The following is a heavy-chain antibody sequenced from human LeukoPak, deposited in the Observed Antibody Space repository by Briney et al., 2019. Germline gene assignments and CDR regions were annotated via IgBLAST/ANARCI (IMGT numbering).Heavy chain of an antibody. CDR2: INTNTGNP. CDR3: SRIGYHTLDY. D-gene: IGHD3-3*01. CDR1: GYSFTNYA. J-gene: IGHJ4*02. Sequence: ASVKVSCKTSGYSFTNYAIHWVRQAPGQGLEWMGRINTNTGNPSYALDFTGRLVLSLDTSVSTAYLHLSSLKTEDTAVYYCSRIGYHTLDYWGQGTLVTVSS. V-gene: IGHV7-4-1*02.